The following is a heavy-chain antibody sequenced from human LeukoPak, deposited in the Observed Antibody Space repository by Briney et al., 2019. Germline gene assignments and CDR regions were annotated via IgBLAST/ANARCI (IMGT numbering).Heavy chain of an antibody. Sequence: GGSLRLSCEASGFTFSSYAMSWVRQAPGKGLEWVSAISGSGGSTYYADSVKGRFTISRDNSKNTLYLQMNSLRAEDTAVYYCAKDRVPITMIVVVTYFDYWGQGTLVTVSS. CDR2: ISGSGGST. CDR1: GFTFSSYA. CDR3: AKDRVPITMIVVVTYFDY. J-gene: IGHJ4*02. D-gene: IGHD3-22*01. V-gene: IGHV3-23*01.